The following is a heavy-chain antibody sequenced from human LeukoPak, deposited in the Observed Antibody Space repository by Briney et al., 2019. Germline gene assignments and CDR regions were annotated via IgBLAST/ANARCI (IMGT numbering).Heavy chain of an antibody. CDR1: GGSISSYY. V-gene: IGHV4-59*01. CDR2: IYYSGST. D-gene: IGHD2-2*01. Sequence: SETLSLTCTVSGGSISSYYWSWIRQPPGKGLEWIGYIYYSGSTNYNPSLKSRVTISVDTSKSQFSLKLSSVTAADTAVYYCARSRRVVPAANYYYGMDVWGQGTTVTVSS. CDR3: ARSRRVVPAANYYYGMDV. J-gene: IGHJ6*02.